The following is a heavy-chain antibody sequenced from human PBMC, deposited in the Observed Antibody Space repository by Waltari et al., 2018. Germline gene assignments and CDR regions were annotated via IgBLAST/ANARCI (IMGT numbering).Heavy chain of an antibody. CDR2: ISHTVDT. CDR3: ASRVGGITPLTV. D-gene: IGHD1-7*01. Sequence: QVQLQQWGAGLLKPSETLSLTCAVYGGSFYSYYWTWVRQAPGQGLQWIGEISHTVDTYYNASLKSRVTMLIDASKNQLSLKLRSVAAADAAIYYCASRVGGITPLTVWGQGTPVTVSS. J-gene: IGHJ4*02. CDR1: GGSFYSYY. V-gene: IGHV4-34*01.